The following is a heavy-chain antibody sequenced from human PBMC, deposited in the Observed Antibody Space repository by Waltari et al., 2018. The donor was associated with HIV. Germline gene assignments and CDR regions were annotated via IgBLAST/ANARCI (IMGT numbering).Heavy chain of an antibody. V-gene: IGHV3-7*01. CDR3: ARARYCSSISCSYFDD. J-gene: IGHJ4*02. Sequence: EVQLVESGGGLVQSGGSLRLSCAVSGLSFSGYWMSWVRRAPGKGGEWGDNIKEDGSEKYYVDAVKGRFTISRDNAKNSLYLQMNSLRAEDTAMYYCARARYCSSISCSYFDDWGQGTLVTVSS. CDR2: IKEDGSEK. D-gene: IGHD2-2*01. CDR1: GLSFSGYW.